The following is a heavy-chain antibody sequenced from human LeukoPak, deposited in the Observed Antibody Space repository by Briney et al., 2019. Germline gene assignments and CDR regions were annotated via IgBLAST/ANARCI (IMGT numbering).Heavy chain of an antibody. J-gene: IGHJ6*03. V-gene: IGHV3-7*01. CDR1: GFTFSSYW. CDR3: ARRGIYCSSTSCFYYYYYMDV. D-gene: IGHD2-2*01. Sequence: PGGSLRLSCAASGFTFSSYWMSWVRQAPGKGLEWVANIKQAGSEKYYVDSVKGRFTISRDNAKNSLYLQMNSLRAEDTAVYYCARRGIYCSSTSCFYYYYYMDVWGKGTTVTVSS. CDR2: IKQAGSEK.